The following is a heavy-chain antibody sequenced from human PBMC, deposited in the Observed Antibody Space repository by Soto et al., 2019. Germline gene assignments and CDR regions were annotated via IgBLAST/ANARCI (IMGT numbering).Heavy chain of an antibody. V-gene: IGHV1-18*01. Sequence: ASVKVSCKASGYTFTSYGISWVRQAPGQGLEWMGWISAYNGNTNYAQKLQGRVTMTTDTSTSTAYMELRSLRSDDTAVYYCARDHPLPDPTYYYYYGMDVWGQGTTVTVSS. J-gene: IGHJ6*02. CDR1: GYTFTSYG. CDR2: ISAYNGNT. CDR3: ARDHPLPDPTYYYYYGMDV.